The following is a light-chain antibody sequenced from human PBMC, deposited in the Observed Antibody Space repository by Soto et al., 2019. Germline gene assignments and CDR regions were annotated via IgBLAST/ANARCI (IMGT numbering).Light chain of an antibody. CDR1: ESVANN. Sequence: EIVMTQSPASLSVSPGERVTLSCRASESVANNFAWYQQKLGQAPTLLVYGASTRATGIPPRFSGSGSETDFTLTITTLQSEDFGVYYCQQYNVWPPWTFGQGTKLEVK. CDR2: GAS. CDR3: QQYNVWPPWT. J-gene: IGKJ1*01. V-gene: IGKV3-15*01.